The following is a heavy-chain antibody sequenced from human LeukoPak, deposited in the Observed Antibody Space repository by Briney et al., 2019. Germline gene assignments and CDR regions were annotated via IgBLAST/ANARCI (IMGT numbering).Heavy chain of an antibody. CDR3: AKYYYDSSGYYYERALDY. CDR1: GFTFSSYS. V-gene: IGHV3-21*01. Sequence: GGSLRLSCAASGFTFSSYSINWVRQAPGKGLEWVSSISSSSSYIYYADSVKGRFTISRDNAKNSLYLQMNSLRAEDTAVYYCAKYYYDSSGYYYERALDYWGQGTLVTVSS. D-gene: IGHD3-22*01. CDR2: ISSSSSYI. J-gene: IGHJ4*02.